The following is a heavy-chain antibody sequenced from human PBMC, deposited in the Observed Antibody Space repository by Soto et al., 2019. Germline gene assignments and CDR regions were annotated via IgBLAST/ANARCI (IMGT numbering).Heavy chain of an antibody. J-gene: IGHJ4*02. D-gene: IGHD1-26*01. CDR3: AKDRFGIVGPVDY. CDR2: ISGSGDKT. Sequence: GGSLRLSCEASGLIFSDYAMSWVRQAPGKGLECVACISGSGDKTFYADSVKGRFTISRDNSKNTVSLHMNSLRVDDTAVYFCAKDRFGIVGPVDYWGPGTLVTVSS. CDR1: GLIFSDYA. V-gene: IGHV3-23*01.